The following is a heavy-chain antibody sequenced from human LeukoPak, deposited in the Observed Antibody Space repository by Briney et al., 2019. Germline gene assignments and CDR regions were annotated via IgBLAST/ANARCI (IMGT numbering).Heavy chain of an antibody. V-gene: IGHV3-21*01. Sequence: PGGSLRLSCAASGFTFSSYSMNRVRQAPGKGLEWVSSISRTSSYIYYADSVKGRFTISRDNAKNSLYLQMNGLRAEDTTVYYCRGTSYSDSSGYYSFDYWGQGTLVTVSS. CDR2: ISRTSSYI. J-gene: IGHJ4*02. CDR1: GFTFSSYS. D-gene: IGHD3-22*01. CDR3: RGTSYSDSSGYYSFDY.